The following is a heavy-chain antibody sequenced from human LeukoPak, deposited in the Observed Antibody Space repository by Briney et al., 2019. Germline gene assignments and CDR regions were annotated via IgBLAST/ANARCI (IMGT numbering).Heavy chain of an antibody. J-gene: IGHJ3*02. CDR2: IKRKSDGGTT. CDR3: TRRYNYDSSSYYYVRDAFDI. V-gene: IGHV3-15*01. D-gene: IGHD3-22*01. CDR1: GLTFSNAW. Sequence: PGGSLRLSCAASGLTFSNAWMSWVRQVPGKGLEWVGRIKRKSDGGTTDYAAPVKGRFTISRDDSRSIAYLQMNSLKTEDTAVYYCTRRYNYDSSSYYYVRDAFDIWGQGTMVTVSS.